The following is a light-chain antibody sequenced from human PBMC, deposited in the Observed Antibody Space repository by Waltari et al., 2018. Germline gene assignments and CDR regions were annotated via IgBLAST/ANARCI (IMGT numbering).Light chain of an antibody. J-gene: IGKJ4*01. CDR3: QQGSGFPLT. V-gene: IGKV1-6*01. CDR2: KAS. CDR1: QGISND. Sequence: IQMTQSPSSLSASVGDRVTITCQANQGISNDLAWYQQKPGKVPKLLIYKASTLHSGVPSRFSGSRSGTHFTLTISSLQPEDFATYYCQQGSGFPLTFGGGTKVEIK.